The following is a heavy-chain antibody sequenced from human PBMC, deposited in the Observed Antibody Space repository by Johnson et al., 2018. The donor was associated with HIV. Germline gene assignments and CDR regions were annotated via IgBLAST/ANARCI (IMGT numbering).Heavy chain of an antibody. V-gene: IGHV3-43D*03. CDR3: ARAVRVGATTNSAFDF. CDR2: ISCDGNST. Sequence: VQLVESGGGVVQPGGSLRLSCAASGFTFSSYAMHWVRQPPGKGLEWVSLISCDGNSTYYAESVKGRFTISRDNSENSLYMQMNSLRAEDTALYYCARAVRVGATTNSAFDFWGQGTMVTVSS. CDR1: GFTFSSYA. D-gene: IGHD1-26*01. J-gene: IGHJ3*01.